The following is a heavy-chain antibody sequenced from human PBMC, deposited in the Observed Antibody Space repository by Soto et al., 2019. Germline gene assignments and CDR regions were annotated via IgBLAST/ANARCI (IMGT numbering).Heavy chain of an antibody. CDR2: INAGNGNT. CDR3: ARVRPYCSGGSCHKNFWFDP. J-gene: IGHJ5*02. CDR1: GYTFTSYA. D-gene: IGHD2-15*01. Sequence: ASVKVSCKASGYTFTSYAMHWVRQAPGQRLEWMGWINAGNGNTKYSQKFQGRVTITRDTSASTAYMELGSLRSEDTAVYYCARVRPYCSGGSCHKNFWFDPWGQGTLVTVSS. V-gene: IGHV1-3*01.